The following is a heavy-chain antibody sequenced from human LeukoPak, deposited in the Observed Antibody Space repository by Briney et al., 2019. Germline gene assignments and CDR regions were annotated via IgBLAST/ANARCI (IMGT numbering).Heavy chain of an antibody. CDR3: ARVAGNYYNFDY. Sequence: RSGGSLRLSCAASGFTFSSYTMNWVRQAPGKGLECVSHISRSSSTIYYADSVKGRFTISRDNAKNSLYLQMNSLRAEDTAVYYCARVAGNYYNFDYWGQGTLVTVSS. V-gene: IGHV3-48*04. CDR2: ISRSSSTI. J-gene: IGHJ4*02. CDR1: GFTFSSYT. D-gene: IGHD3-10*01.